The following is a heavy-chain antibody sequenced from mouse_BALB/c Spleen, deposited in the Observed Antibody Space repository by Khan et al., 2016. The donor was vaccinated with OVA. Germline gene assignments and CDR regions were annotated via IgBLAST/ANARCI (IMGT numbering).Heavy chain of an antibody. CDR1: GYTFTSYT. CDR2: INPSSAYT. D-gene: IGHD2-14*01. Sequence: QIQLVQSGAELARPGASVKMSCKASGYTFTSYTMHWVKQRPGQGLEWIGYINPSSAYTYYNQKFRDKATLTADKSFSTAYMQLSSLTSEDSAVYYCASYYRYPAWFAYWGQGTLVTVSA. V-gene: IGHV1-4*01. CDR3: ASYYRYPAWFAY. J-gene: IGHJ3*01.